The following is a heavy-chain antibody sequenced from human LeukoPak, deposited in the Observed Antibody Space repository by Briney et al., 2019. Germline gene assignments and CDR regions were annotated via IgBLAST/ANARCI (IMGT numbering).Heavy chain of an antibody. CDR3: ARVPIGYYLFDH. D-gene: IGHD3-22*01. CDR2: VRSRVNNYIL. Sequence: PGGSLRLSCAASGFIFSDHYMDWARQAPGKGLEWVGRVRSRVNNYILEYAVSGKGRFTSCREDSKNSLYLQMNGLKTEDTAVYSCARVPIGYYLFDHWGLGTLVTVSS. V-gene: IGHV3-72*01. J-gene: IGHJ4*02. CDR1: GFIFSDHY.